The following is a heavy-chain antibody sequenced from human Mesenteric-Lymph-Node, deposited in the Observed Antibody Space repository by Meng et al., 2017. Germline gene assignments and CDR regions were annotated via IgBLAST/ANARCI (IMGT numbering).Heavy chain of an antibody. CDR2: INHSGST. J-gene: IGHJ2*01. Sequence: QVQLPQWGAGLLKPSETLSLTCAVYGGSFSGYYWSWIRQPPGKGLEWIGEINHSGSTNYNPSLKSRVTISVDTSKNQFSLKLSSVTAADTAVYYCARGRTSGWYWYFDLWGRGTLVTVSS. D-gene: IGHD6-19*01. CDR3: ARGRTSGWYWYFDL. CDR1: GGSFSGYY. V-gene: IGHV4-34*01.